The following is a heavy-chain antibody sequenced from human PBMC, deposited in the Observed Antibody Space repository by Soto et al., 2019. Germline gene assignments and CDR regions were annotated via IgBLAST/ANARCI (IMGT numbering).Heavy chain of an antibody. CDR1: GYSFTKYH. CDR3: ARVAGHKNARFDP. Sequence: GASVKVSCKASGYSFTKYHMHWVRQAPGQGLEWMGWINPGSGVTNHAQKFQGRVTMTRDTSITTTYMELNSLTSDDTAVYYCARVAGHKNARFDPWGQGTLVTVSS. V-gene: IGHV1-2*02. CDR2: INPGSGVT. J-gene: IGHJ5*02. D-gene: IGHD1-1*01.